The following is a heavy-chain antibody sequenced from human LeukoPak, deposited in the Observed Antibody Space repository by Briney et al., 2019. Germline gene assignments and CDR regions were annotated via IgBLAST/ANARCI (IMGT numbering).Heavy chain of an antibody. V-gene: IGHV1-18*01. CDR2: ISAYNGNT. J-gene: IGHJ4*02. CDR1: GYTFTSYG. CDR3: ERDLLHILTGYNDY. D-gene: IGHD3-9*01. Sequence: ASVKVSCKASGYTFTSYGISWVRQAPGQGLEWMGWISAYNGNTNYAQKLQGRVTMTTDTSTSTAYMELRSLRSDDTAVYYCERDLLHILTGYNDYWGQGTLVTVSS.